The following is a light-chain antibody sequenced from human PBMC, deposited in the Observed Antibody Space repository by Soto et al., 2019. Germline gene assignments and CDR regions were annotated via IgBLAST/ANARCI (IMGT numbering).Light chain of an antibody. CDR1: SSDVGGYNF. J-gene: IGLJ1*01. V-gene: IGLV2-11*01. CDR3: CSYVGSDSSFV. CDR2: DVS. Sequence: SVLTQPRSVSGSPGQSVTISCTGTSSDVGGYNFVSWYQQHPGKVPKLMIYDVSIRPSGVPDRFSGSKSGNTASLTISGLQAEDEADYYCCSYVGSDSSFVFGSGTKVTVL.